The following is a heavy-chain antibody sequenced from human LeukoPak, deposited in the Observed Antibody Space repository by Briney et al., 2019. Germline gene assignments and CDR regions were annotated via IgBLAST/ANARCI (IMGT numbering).Heavy chain of an antibody. J-gene: IGHJ6*03. CDR2: IYYSGST. CDR3: ARRGYDFWSGYSEHYYYYMDV. Sequence: PSETLSLTCTVSGGSISSYYWSWIRQPPGKGLEWIGYIYYSGSTNYNPSLKSRVTISVDTSKNQFSLKLSSVTAADTAVYYCARRGYDFWSGYSEHYYYYMDVWGKGTTVTVSS. D-gene: IGHD3-3*01. CDR1: GGSISSYY. V-gene: IGHV4-59*08.